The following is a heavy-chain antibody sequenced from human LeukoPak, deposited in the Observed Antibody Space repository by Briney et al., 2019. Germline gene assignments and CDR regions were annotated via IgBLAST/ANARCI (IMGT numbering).Heavy chain of an antibody. V-gene: IGHV5-51*01. Sequence: GESLKISCKGSGYSFTTYWIAWVRQMPGKGLEWMGIIYPGDSDTRYSPSFQGQVTISVDKSVSAAYLQWSSLKASDTAMYYCARSRVVRGVTYNWFDPWGQGTLVTVSS. J-gene: IGHJ5*02. CDR3: ARSRVVRGVTYNWFDP. D-gene: IGHD3-10*01. CDR2: IYPGDSDT. CDR1: GYSFTTYW.